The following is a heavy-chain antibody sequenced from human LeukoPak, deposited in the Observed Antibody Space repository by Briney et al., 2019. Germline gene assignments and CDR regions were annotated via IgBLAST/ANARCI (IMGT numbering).Heavy chain of an antibody. Sequence: AGGSLRLSCAASGFIVSSNYVNWVRQAPGKGLEWVSVIYSGGSTYYAGSVKGRFTISRDNSDNTVYLQMNSLTADDTAVYYCASGSNSGYNYWGQGTLATVSS. D-gene: IGHD3-9*01. CDR1: GFIVSSNY. J-gene: IGHJ4*02. CDR3: ASGSNSGYNY. CDR2: IYSGGST. V-gene: IGHV3-53*01.